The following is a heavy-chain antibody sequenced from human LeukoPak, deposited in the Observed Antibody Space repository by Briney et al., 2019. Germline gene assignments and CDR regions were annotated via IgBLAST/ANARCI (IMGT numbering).Heavy chain of an antibody. CDR3: ARDVDTAMDNAFDI. Sequence: SETLSLTCTVSGGSISSGSYYWSWIRQPAGKGLEWIGRIYTSGSTNYSPSLKSRVTISVDTSKNQFSLKLSSVTAADTAVYYCARDVDTAMDNAFDIWGQGTMVTVSS. J-gene: IGHJ3*02. CDR2: IYTSGST. V-gene: IGHV4-61*02. CDR1: GGSISSGSYY. D-gene: IGHD5-18*01.